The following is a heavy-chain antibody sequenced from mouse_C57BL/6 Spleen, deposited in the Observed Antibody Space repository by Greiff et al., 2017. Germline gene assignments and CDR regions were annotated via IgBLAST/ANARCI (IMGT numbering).Heavy chain of an antibody. CDR1: GYSITSGYY. V-gene: IGHV3-6*01. CDR2: ISYDGSN. D-gene: IGHD4-1*01. CDR3: ARAGTGDY. J-gene: IGHJ2*01. Sequence: EVHLVESGPGLVKPSQSLSLTCSVTGYSITSGYYWNWIRQFPGNKLEWMGYISYDGSNNYNPSLKNRISITRDTSKNQFFLKLNSVTTEDTATYYCARAGTGDYWGQGTTLTVSS.